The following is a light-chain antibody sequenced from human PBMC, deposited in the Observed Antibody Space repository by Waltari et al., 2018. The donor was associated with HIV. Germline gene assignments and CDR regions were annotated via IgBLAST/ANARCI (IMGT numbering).Light chain of an antibody. V-gene: IGLV1-40*01. CDR1: SSNIGADYD. Sequence: QSVLTQPPSVSGAPGQRVTISCTGGSSNIGADYDLPWYQQLPGTAPKFLIYGNNNRPSGVPDRFSGSKSGTSASLAITGLQAEDEADYYCQSYDSSLNNYVFGTGTKVTVL. CDR2: GNN. J-gene: IGLJ1*01. CDR3: QSYDSSLNNYV.